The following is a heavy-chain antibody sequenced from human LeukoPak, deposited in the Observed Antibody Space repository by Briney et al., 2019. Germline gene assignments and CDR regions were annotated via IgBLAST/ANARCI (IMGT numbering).Heavy chain of an antibody. CDR2: IWYDGSKK. V-gene: IGHV3-33*01. CDR3: AREPSPPQPP. CDR1: GFIFGNHA. J-gene: IGHJ4*02. Sequence: GRSLRLSCAASGFIFGNHAMHWVRQAPGKGPEWLAVIWYDGSKKYYADSVKGRFTISRDNAKNSLYLQMNSLRAEDTAVYYCAREPSPPQPPWGQGTLVTVSS.